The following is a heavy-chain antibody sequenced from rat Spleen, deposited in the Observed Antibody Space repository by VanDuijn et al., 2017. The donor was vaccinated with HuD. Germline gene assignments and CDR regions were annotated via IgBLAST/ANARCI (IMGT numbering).Heavy chain of an antibody. J-gene: IGHJ4*01. CDR3: ARHGRGGTARYYVFDV. CDR2: ITGSGDTT. CDR1: GFTFNYYW. V-gene: IGHV5-31*01. D-gene: IGHD4-3*01. Sequence: EVQLVESGGGLVQPGRSLKLSCVASGFTFNYYWMTWIRQAPGKGLEWVATITGSGDTTFYPDSVTGRFTISRDNAKSTLYLQVDSLRSEDTATYYCARHGRGGTARYYVFDVWGQGASVTVSS.